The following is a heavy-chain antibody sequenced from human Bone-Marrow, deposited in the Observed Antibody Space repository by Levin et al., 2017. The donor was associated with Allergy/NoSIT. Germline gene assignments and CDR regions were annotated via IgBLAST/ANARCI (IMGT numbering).Heavy chain of an antibody. CDR1: GYSFTDHY. CDR3: ATDKLGYDGKGNDAFDI. V-gene: IGHV1-69-2*01. D-gene: IGHD4-23*01. Sequence: KISCKVSGYSFTDHYLHWVQQAHGKGLEWMGLVDPEDGETKYARKFQGRLPITADRSTDTMYMELSSLKYEDTDIYFCATDKLGYDGKGNDAFDIWGQGTMVTVSS. J-gene: IGHJ3*02. CDR2: VDPEDGET.